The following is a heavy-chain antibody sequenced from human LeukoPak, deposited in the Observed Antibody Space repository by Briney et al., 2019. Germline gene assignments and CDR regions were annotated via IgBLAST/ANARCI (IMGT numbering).Heavy chain of an antibody. J-gene: IGHJ4*02. D-gene: IGHD2-2*02. CDR3: ARLNSAPYCSSTSCHTTYYFDY. V-gene: IGHV1-2*02. CDR1: GYTFTRYY. Sequence: GASVKVSCKASGYTFTRYYMHWVRQAPGQGLEWMGWINPNSGGTNYAQKFQGRVTMTRDTSISTAYMELSRLRSDDTAVYYCARLNSAPYCSSTSCHTTYYFDYWGQGTLVTVSS. CDR2: INPNSGGT.